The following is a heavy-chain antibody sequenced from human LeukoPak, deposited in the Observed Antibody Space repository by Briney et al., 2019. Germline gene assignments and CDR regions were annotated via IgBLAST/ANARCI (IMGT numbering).Heavy chain of an antibody. CDR2: IYFNGYT. D-gene: IGHD4-17*01. J-gene: IGHJ4*02. CDR3: ARVANGDYFDF. V-gene: IGHV4-30-4*01. CDR1: GGSISSYY. Sequence: SETLSLTCTVSGGSISSYYWSWIRQPPGKGLEWIGYIYFNGYTYYNPSLKSRVSISIDTSKNHFSLNLSSVTAADTAVYYCARVANGDYFDFWGQGTLVTVSS.